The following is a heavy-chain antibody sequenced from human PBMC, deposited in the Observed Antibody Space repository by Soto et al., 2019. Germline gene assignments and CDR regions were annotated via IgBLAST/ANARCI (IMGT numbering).Heavy chain of an antibody. J-gene: IGHJ4*02. CDR3: ANAIRTGY. Sequence: QVQLVESGGGVVQPGRSLRLSCAASGFTFSTYGMHWVRQAPGKGLEWVVVISYDGSNKYYADSVKGRFTISRDNSKNTLYLQMNSLRADDTAVYYCANAIRTGYWGQGTLVTVSS. CDR2: ISYDGSNK. D-gene: IGHD1-1*01. CDR1: GFTFSTYG. V-gene: IGHV3-30*18.